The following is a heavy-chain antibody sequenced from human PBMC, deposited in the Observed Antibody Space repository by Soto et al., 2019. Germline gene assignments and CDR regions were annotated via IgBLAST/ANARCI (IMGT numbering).Heavy chain of an antibody. Sequence: XGSLRITFAASGFTFSSYGMNWVRQAPGKGLEWVSSISSSSSYIYYADSVKGRFTISRDNAKNSLYLQMNSLRAEDTAVYYCARGTYMVRGVINALDTWGQGTLVTVSS. D-gene: IGHD3-10*01. CDR3: ARGTYMVRGVINALDT. CDR1: GFTFSSYG. CDR2: ISSSSSYI. V-gene: IGHV3-21*01. J-gene: IGHJ5*02.